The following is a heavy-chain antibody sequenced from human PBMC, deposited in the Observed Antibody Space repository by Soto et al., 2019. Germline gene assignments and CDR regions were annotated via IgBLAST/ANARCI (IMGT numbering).Heavy chain of an antibody. J-gene: IGHJ4*02. Sequence: EVQLVESGGGLVQPGGSLRLSCAASGFTFSSYWMSWVRQAPGKGLEWVANIKQAGSEKYYVDTVKGRFTISRDNAKNSLYLPMNSLRAEDTAVYYGARDGPRDRHSGLYSGPRYFDYWGQGTLVTVSS. V-gene: IGHV3-7*05. CDR1: GFTFSSYW. CDR2: IKQAGSEK. CDR3: ARDGPRDRHSGLYSGPRYFDY. D-gene: IGHD6-19*01.